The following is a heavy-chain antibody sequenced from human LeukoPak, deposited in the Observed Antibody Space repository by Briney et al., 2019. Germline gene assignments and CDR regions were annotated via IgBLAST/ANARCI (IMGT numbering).Heavy chain of an antibody. CDR1: GFTFSNYW. CDR2: IKQDGNEK. D-gene: IGHD3-3*01. V-gene: IGHV3-7*01. Sequence: GGSLRLSCAASGFTFSNYWMNWVRQAPGKGLEWVANIKQDGNEKYYVDSVEGRFTISRDNAKNSLYLQMNSLRVEDTAVYYCAKPITVSGATDGFDIWGQGTMVTVSS. J-gene: IGHJ3*02. CDR3: AKPITVSGATDGFDI.